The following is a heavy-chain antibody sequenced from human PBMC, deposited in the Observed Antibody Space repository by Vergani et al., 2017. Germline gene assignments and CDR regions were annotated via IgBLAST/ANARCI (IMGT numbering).Heavy chain of an antibody. J-gene: IGHJ4*02. Sequence: QVQLQESGPGLVKPSETLSLTCTVSGGSLSSHYWSWIRQPPGKGLEWIGEINHSGSTNYNPSLKSRVTISVDTSKNQFSLKLSSVTAADTAVYYCARGHLASTYYYDSSGYGYWGQGTLVTVSS. CDR3: ARGHLASTYYYDSSGYGY. CDR2: INHSGST. V-gene: IGHV4-59*11. D-gene: IGHD3-22*01. CDR1: GGSLSSHY.